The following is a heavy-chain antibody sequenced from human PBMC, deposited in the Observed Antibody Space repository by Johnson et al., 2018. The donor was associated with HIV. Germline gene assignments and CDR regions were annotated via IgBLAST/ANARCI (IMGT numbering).Heavy chain of an antibody. J-gene: IGHJ3*02. CDR1: GFTFSSYG. V-gene: IGHV3-30*03. CDR3: ARDLRLGAIDAFDI. CDR2: ISYDGSNK. D-gene: IGHD1-26*01. Sequence: GVVQPGRSLRLSCAASGFTFSSYGMHWVRQAPGKGLEWVAVISYDGSNKYYADSVKGRFTISRDNAKNSLYLQMNSLRAEDTAVYFCARDLRLGAIDAFDIWGQGTMVTVSS.